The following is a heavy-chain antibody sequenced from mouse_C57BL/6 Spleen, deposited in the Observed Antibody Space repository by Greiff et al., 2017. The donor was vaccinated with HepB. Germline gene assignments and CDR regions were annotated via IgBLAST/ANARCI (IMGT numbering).Heavy chain of an antibody. Sequence: QLQQSGPELVKPGASVKISCKASGYAFSSSWMNWVKQRPGKGLEWIGRIYPGDGDTNYNGKFKGKATLTADKSSSTAYMQLSSLTSEDSAVYFCARFVTTDYYAMDYWGQGTSVTVSS. CDR2: IYPGDGDT. J-gene: IGHJ4*01. V-gene: IGHV1-82*01. CDR1: GYAFSSSW. D-gene: IGHD1-2*01. CDR3: ARFVTTDYYAMDY.